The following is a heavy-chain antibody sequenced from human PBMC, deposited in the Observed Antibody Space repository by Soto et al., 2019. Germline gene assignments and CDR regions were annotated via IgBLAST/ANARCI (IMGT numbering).Heavy chain of an antibody. CDR2: ISYDGSEK. CDR1: GFTFNTFG. CDR3: AKSKFVGYCSSPSCYISDY. D-gene: IGHD2-2*02. V-gene: IGHV3-30*18. Sequence: GRSLRLSCEASGFTFNTFGMHWVRQAPGKGLEWVAVISYDGSEKYYADSVKGRFTISRDNAKDTLYLQMSSLRPEDTAVYFCAKSKFVGYCSSPSCYISDYWGQGTLVTVAS. J-gene: IGHJ4*02.